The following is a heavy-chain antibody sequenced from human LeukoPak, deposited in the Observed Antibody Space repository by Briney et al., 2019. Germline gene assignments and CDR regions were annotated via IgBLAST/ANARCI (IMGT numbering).Heavy chain of an antibody. CDR2: IKSDGSST. V-gene: IGHV3-74*01. Sequence: PGGSLRLSCAASGFTFSSYWMHWVRQAPGKGLVWVSRIKSDGSSTSYADSVKGRFTISRDNAKNTLYLQMNSLRAKDTAVYYCARGSYYYDSSGYSPGAYWGQGTLVTVSS. J-gene: IGHJ4*02. D-gene: IGHD3-22*01. CDR1: GFTFSSYW. CDR3: ARGSYYYDSSGYSPGAY.